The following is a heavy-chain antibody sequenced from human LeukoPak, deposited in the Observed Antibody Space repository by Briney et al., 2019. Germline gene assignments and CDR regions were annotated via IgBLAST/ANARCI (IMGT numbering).Heavy chain of an antibody. D-gene: IGHD5-18*01. J-gene: IGHJ6*02. CDR3: ARDWRIQLWLSYYGMDV. CDR2: INPNSGGT. Sequence: GASVKVSCKASGYTFTGYYMHWVRQAPGQGLEWMGWINPNSGGTNYAQKFQGRVTMTRDTSISTAYMELSRLRSDDTAVYYCARDWRIQLWLSYYGMDVWGQGTTVTVSS. V-gene: IGHV1-2*02. CDR1: GYTFTGYY.